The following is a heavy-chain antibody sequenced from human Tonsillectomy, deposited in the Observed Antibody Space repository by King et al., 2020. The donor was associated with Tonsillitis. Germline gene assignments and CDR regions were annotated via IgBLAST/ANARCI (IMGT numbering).Heavy chain of an antibody. D-gene: IGHD3-22*01. CDR1: GYTFTGYY. V-gene: IGHV1-2*02. Sequence: QLVQSGAEVKKPGASVKVSCKASGYTFTGYYMHWVRQAPGQGLEWMGWINPNSGGTNYAQKFQGRVTMTRDTSISTAYMELRRLRSDDTAVYYCARDGGGYYDSRWLDPWGQGTLVTVSS. CDR2: INPNSGGT. CDR3: ARDGGGYYDSRWLDP. J-gene: IGHJ5*02.